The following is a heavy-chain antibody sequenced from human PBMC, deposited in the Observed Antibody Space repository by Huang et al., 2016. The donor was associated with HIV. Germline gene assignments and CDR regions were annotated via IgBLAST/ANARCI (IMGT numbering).Heavy chain of an antibody. V-gene: IGHV3-48*01. CDR3: VRDSSSGLQLRY. J-gene: IGHJ4*02. D-gene: IGHD3-22*01. Sequence: EVQLVESGGGLAQPGGSLRLSFVASGYTFSTYSMNWVRQAPGKRLGWVSYIRKTSGATSYAESVKGRFTVSRDNVKNSLYLQVNRLRVEDTAMYYCVRDSSSGLQLRYWGQGALVIVS. CDR2: IRKTSGAT. CDR1: GYTFSTYS.